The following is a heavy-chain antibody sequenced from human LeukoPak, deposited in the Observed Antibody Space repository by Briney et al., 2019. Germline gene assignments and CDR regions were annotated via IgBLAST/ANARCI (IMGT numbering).Heavy chain of an antibody. J-gene: IGHJ5*02. V-gene: IGHV1-69*04. D-gene: IGHD2-21*02. CDR3: ARDLEYCGGDCYPNWFDP. CDR1: GGTFSSYA. Sequence: GASVKVSCKASGGTFSSYAISWVRQAPGQGLEWMGRIIPILGIANYAQKFQGRVTITADKSTSTAYMELSSLRSEDTAVYYCARDLEYCGGDCYPNWFDPWGQGTLVTVSS. CDR2: IIPILGIA.